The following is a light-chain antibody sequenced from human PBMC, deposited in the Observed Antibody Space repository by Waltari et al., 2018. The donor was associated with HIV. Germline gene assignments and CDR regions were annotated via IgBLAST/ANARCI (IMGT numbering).Light chain of an antibody. V-gene: IGLV3-21*04. Sequence: SYVLTQPPSVSVAPGKTAMITCEGDDIGSKGVHWYQQKSGQAPMLVIYYDSGRPSGIPERFSGSNSGNTATLTISRVEAGDEADYYCQVWSSSRDHPYVFGTATKVTVL. CDR3: QVWSSSRDHPYV. CDR2: YDS. CDR1: DIGSKG. J-gene: IGLJ1*01.